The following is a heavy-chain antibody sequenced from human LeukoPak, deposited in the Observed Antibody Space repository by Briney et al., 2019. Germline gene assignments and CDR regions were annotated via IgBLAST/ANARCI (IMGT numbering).Heavy chain of an antibody. CDR3: ARSMAVAGTHY. CDR1: GGSTISYY. J-gene: IGHJ4*02. CDR2: IYTSGST. Sequence: SETLSLTCTVSGGSTISYYWGWIRQPAGKGLEWIGRIYTSGSTNYNPSLKSRVTISVDKSKNQFSLKLSSVTAADTAVYYCARSMAVAGTHYWGQGTLVTVSS. V-gene: IGHV4-4*07. D-gene: IGHD6-19*01.